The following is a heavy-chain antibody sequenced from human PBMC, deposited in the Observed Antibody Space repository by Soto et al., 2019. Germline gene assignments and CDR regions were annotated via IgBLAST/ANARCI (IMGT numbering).Heavy chain of an antibody. D-gene: IGHD3-16*01. V-gene: IGHV3-30*18. CDR1: GFTFSSYG. Sequence: VQLVESGGGVVQPGRSLRLSCAASGFTFSSYGMHWVRQAPGKGLEWVAVISYDGSNKYYADSVKGRFTISRDNSKNTLYLQMNSLRAEDTAVYYCAKPALGDYYYYYMDVWGKGTTVTVSS. CDR3: AKPALGDYYYYYMDV. J-gene: IGHJ6*03. CDR2: ISYDGSNK.